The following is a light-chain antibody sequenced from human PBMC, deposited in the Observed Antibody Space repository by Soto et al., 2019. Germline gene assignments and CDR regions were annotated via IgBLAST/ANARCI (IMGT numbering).Light chain of an antibody. J-gene: IGKJ5*01. CDR2: DVF. V-gene: IGKV1-13*02. Sequence: AIQLTQSPSSLSASVGDRVTITCRASQDIRGALAWYQQKPGKAPKILIYDVFTLESGVPSRFSGSISGTDFTLTISILQSVDFATDDCQQFNSYPITFGQGTRLEIK. CDR1: QDIRGA. CDR3: QQFNSYPIT.